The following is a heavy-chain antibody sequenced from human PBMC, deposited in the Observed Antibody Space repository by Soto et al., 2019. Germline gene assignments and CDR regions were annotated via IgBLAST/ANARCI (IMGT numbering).Heavy chain of an antibody. CDR2: IIPIFGTA. D-gene: IGHD6-19*01. J-gene: IGHJ6*02. CDR3: ARGGIAVAGTGRDPEYYYGMDV. CDR1: GGTFSSYA. Sequence: SVKVSCKASGGTFSSYAISWVRQAPGQGLEWMGGIIPIFGTANYAQKFQGRVTITADESTSTAYMELSSLRSEDTAVYYCARGGIAVAGTGRDPEYYYGMDVWGQGTTVTVSS. V-gene: IGHV1-69*13.